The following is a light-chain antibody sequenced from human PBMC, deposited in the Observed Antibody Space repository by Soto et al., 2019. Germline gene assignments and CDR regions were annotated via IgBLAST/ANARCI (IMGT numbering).Light chain of an antibody. V-gene: IGKV1-39*01. CDR1: QSISSY. Sequence: DIQMTQSPSSLSASVGDRVTITCRASQSISSYLGWYQQQPGKDPKLLIYAASSLQSGVPSRFSGSGSGTDFTLTISSLQPEEFVTYYCQQSYSTPLTFGGGTKVEIK. CDR2: AAS. CDR3: QQSYSTPLT. J-gene: IGKJ4*01.